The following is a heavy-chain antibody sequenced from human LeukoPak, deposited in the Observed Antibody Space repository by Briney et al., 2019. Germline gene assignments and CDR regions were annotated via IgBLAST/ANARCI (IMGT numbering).Heavy chain of an antibody. J-gene: IGHJ4*02. CDR3: ARDLFLAATEREGDDY. D-gene: IGHD6-13*01. V-gene: IGHV1-2*02. CDR2: INPNSGGT. CDR1: GYTFTGYY. Sequence: ASVKVSCKASGYTFTGYYMHWVRQAPGQGLEWMGWINPNSGGTNYAQKFQGRVTMTRDTSISTAYMELSSLRSDDTAVYYCARDLFLAATEREGDDYWGQGALVTVSS.